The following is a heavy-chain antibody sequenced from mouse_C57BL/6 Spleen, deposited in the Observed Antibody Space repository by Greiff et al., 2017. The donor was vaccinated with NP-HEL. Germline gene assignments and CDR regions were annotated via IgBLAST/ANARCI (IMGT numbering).Heavy chain of an antibody. CDR1: GFTFSDYG. V-gene: IGHV5-17*01. CDR2: ISSGSSTI. CDR3: ARETTVVATGDY. J-gene: IGHJ2*01. Sequence: EVKLVESGGGLVKPGGSLKLSCAASGFTFSDYGMHWVRQAPEKGLEWVAYISSGSSTIYYADTVKGRFTISRDNAKNTLFLQMTSLRSEDTAMYYCARETTVVATGDYWGQGTTLTVSS. D-gene: IGHD1-1*01.